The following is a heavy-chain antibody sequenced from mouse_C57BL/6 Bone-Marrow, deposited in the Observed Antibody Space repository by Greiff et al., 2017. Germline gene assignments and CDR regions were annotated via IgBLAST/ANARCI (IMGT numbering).Heavy chain of an antibody. J-gene: IGHJ4*01. CDR2: ISSASSTI. CDR3: ARITTGDAMDY. D-gene: IGHD1-1*01. CDR1: GFTFSDYG. V-gene: IGHV5-17*01. Sequence: EVMLVESGGGLVKPGGSLKLSCAASGFTFSDYGMHWVRQAPEKGLEWVAYISSASSTIYYADTVKGRITISRDKAKNTLFLQMTSLRSEDTAMYYCARITTGDAMDYWGQGTSVTVSS.